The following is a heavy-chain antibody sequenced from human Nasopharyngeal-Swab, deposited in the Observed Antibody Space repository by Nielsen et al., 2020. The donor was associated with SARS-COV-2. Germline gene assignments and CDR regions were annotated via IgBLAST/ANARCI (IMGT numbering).Heavy chain of an antibody. V-gene: IGHV3-23*01. D-gene: IGHD3-3*01. Sequence: GGSLRLSFAASGFTFSSYAMTWVRQAPGKGLEWVSAISGSGGSTYYADSVKGRFTISRDNSKNTLYLKMNSLRAEDTAVYYCAKDARYDFWSGYYFDYWGQVTLVTVSS. J-gene: IGHJ4*02. CDR3: AKDARYDFWSGYYFDY. CDR2: ISGSGGST. CDR1: GFTFSSYA.